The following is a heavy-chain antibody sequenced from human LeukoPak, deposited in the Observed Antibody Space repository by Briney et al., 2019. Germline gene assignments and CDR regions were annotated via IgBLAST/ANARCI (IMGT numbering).Heavy chain of an antibody. Sequence: ASVKVSCKASGYTFTGSYMHWVRQAPGQGLEWMGRINPNSGGTNYAQKFQGRVTMTRDTSISTAYMELSRLRSDDTAVYYCARDYDFWSGYPSYYYYYYMDVWGKGTTVTVSS. D-gene: IGHD3-3*01. CDR3: ARDYDFWSGYPSYYYYYYMDV. CDR1: GYTFTGSY. J-gene: IGHJ6*03. V-gene: IGHV1-2*06. CDR2: INPNSGGT.